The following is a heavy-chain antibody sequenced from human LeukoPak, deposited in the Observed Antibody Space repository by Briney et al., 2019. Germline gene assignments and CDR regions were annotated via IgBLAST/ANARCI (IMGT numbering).Heavy chain of an antibody. CDR2: IYHSGST. D-gene: IGHD3-16*01. J-gene: IGHJ4*02. CDR1: GYSISSGYY. V-gene: IGHV4-38-2*02. CDR3: ARDLRMGGPWRQFDY. Sequence: NTSETLSLTCTVSGYSISSGYYWGWIRQPPGKGLEWIGSIYHSGSTYYNPSLKSRVSISVDTSKNQFSLQLNSLTAADTAVYYCARDLRMGGPWRQFDYWGQGTLVTVSS.